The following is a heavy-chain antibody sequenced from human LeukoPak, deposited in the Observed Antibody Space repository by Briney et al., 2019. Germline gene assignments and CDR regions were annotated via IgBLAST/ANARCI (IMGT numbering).Heavy chain of an antibody. CDR2: IYHSGST. Sequence: SETLSLTCTVPGGSISSHNWSWIRQPPGKGLEWIGYIYHSGSTNYSPSLKSRVTTSVDTSKNQFSLKLSSVTAADTAVYYCARVVGYYDFWSGYVSPPNMDVWGKGTTVTVSS. CDR1: GGSISSHN. CDR3: ARVVGYYDFWSGYVSPPNMDV. V-gene: IGHV4-59*11. J-gene: IGHJ6*03. D-gene: IGHD3-3*01.